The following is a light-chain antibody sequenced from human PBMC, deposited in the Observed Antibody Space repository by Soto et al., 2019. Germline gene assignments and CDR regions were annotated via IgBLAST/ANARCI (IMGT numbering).Light chain of an antibody. CDR3: SSYTSSSTNV. CDR1: SSDVGGYNS. CDR2: DVG. J-gene: IGLJ1*01. V-gene: IGLV2-14*03. Sequence: QSALTQPASVSGSPGQSITISCTGTSSDVGGYNSVSWYQHHTGKAPKLILYDVGERPSGVSYRFSGSKSGNTAYLTISGLQAVDEDDYYCSSYTSSSTNVFGTGTKLTVL.